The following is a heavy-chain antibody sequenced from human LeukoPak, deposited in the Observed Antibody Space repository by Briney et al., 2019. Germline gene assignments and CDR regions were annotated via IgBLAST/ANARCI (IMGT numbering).Heavy chain of an antibody. CDR2: ISSSGSTI. V-gene: IGHV3-11*01. D-gene: IGHD3-10*01. J-gene: IGHJ6*02. CDR1: GFTFSDYY. Sequence: GGSLRLSCAASGFTFSDYYMSWIRQAPGKGLEWVSYISSSGSTIYSADSVKGRFTISRDNAKNSLYLQMNSLRAEDTAVYYCARANGSGIYYYGMDVWGQGTTVTVSS. CDR3: ARANGSGIYYYGMDV.